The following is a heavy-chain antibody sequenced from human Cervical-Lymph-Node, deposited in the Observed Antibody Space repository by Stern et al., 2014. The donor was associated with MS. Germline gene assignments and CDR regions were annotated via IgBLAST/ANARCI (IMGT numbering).Heavy chain of an antibody. J-gene: IGHJ4*02. D-gene: IGHD4-17*01. CDR3: AKDTKATVTQFGYFDY. CDR1: GFTFSSYA. Sequence: EVQMVESGGGLVQTGGSLRLSSAASGFTFSSYAMSWVRQVSVKGLERVSAMSGSGGSTYYADSVKGRFTISRDNSKNTLYLQMNSLRAEDTAVYYCAKDTKATVTQFGYFDYWGQGTLVTVSS. V-gene: IGHV3-23*04. CDR2: MSGSGGST.